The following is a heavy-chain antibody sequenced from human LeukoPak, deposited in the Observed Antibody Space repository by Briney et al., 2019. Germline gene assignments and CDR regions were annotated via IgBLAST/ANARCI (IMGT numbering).Heavy chain of an antibody. CDR1: GFTFSSYS. CDR2: ISSRGDST. J-gene: IGHJ4*02. CDR3: AKDYYDTSGIPTY. V-gene: IGHV3-23*01. D-gene: IGHD3-22*01. Sequence: QTGGSLRLSCAASGFTFSSYSMNWVRQAPGKGLEWVSAISSRGDSTYYADSVKGRFTISRDNSKNTLYLQMDSLRAEDTAVYYCAKDYYDTSGIPTYWGQGTLVTVSS.